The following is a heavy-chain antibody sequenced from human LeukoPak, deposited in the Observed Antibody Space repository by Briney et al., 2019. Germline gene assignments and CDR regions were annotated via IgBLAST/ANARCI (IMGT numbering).Heavy chain of an antibody. Sequence: PGRSLRLSCTASGFTFGDYAMSWVRQAPGKGLEWVGFIRSKAYGGTTEYAASVKGRFTISRDDSKSIAYLQMNSLKTEDTAVYYCTRIVVVAAFDAFDIWGRGTMVAVSS. J-gene: IGHJ3*02. CDR1: GFTFGDYA. D-gene: IGHD2-15*01. V-gene: IGHV3-49*04. CDR2: IRSKAYGGTT. CDR3: TRIVVVAAFDAFDI.